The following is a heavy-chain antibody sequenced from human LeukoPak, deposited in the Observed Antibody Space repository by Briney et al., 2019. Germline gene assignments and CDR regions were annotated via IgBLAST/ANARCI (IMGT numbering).Heavy chain of an antibody. Sequence: SETLSLTCTVSGGSISSYYWSWIRQPPGKGLEWIGYIYYSGNTNYNPSLKSRVTISVDTSKNQFSLKLSSVTAADTAVYYCARGYSSSWYVYSRRFDYWGQGTLVTVSS. D-gene: IGHD6-13*01. V-gene: IGHV4-59*01. CDR3: ARGYSSSWYVYSRRFDY. CDR2: IYYSGNT. J-gene: IGHJ4*02. CDR1: GGSISSYY.